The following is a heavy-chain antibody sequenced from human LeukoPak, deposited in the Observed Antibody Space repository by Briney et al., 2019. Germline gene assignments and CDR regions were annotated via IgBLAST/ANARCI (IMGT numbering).Heavy chain of an antibody. CDR2: INHSGST. Sequence: SETLSLTCAVSGGSINSGGYYWSWIRQPPGKGLEWIGEINHSGSTNYNPSLKSRVTISVDTSKNQFSLKLSSVTAADTAVYYCARGKGSGWTFDYWGQGTLVTVSS. V-gene: IGHV4-34*01. CDR3: ARGKGSGWTFDY. J-gene: IGHJ4*02. CDR1: GGSINSGGYY. D-gene: IGHD6-19*01.